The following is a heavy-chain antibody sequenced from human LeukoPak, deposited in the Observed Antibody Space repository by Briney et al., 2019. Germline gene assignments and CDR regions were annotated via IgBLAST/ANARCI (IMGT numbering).Heavy chain of an antibody. CDR3: ARLLPLAARLPP. CDR1: GFTVSSNY. J-gene: IGHJ5*02. V-gene: IGHV3-66*04. Sequence: GGSLRLSCAASGFTVSSNYMSWVRQAPGKGLEWVSVIYSGGSTYYADSVKGRFTISRDNSKNTLYLQMNSLRAEDTAVYYCARLLPLAARLPPWGQGTLVTVSS. D-gene: IGHD6-6*01. CDR2: IYSGGST.